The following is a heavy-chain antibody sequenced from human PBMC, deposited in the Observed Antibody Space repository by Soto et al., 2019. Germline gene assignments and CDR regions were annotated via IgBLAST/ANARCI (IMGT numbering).Heavy chain of an antibody. J-gene: IGHJ6*02. D-gene: IGHD3-10*01. V-gene: IGHV3-13*01. CDR3: VRDPAGHGMDV. Sequence: GSLRLSCAASGFTFSSYDMQWVRQVTGKGLEWVSSIGKAGDTYYADSVKGRFTISRENAKNSLYLQMSSLRAGDTAVYYCVRDPAGHGMDVWGQGTTVTVSS. CDR2: IGKAGDT. CDR1: GFTFSSYD.